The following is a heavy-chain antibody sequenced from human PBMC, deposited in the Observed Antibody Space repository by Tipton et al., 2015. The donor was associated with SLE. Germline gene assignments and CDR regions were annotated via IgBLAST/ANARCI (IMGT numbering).Heavy chain of an antibody. Sequence: SLRLSCVASGFSFSTYWIHWVRQSPGKGLGGVSRIDPYDTGITYADSVKGRFTISRDNAMNTLFLQMNSLKVEDTAVYYCVTDFSGPTEAWGRGTLVTVSS. CDR2: IDPYDTGI. D-gene: IGHD2-21*02. V-gene: IGHV3-74*01. J-gene: IGHJ5*02. CDR1: GFSFSTYW. CDR3: VTDFSGPTEA.